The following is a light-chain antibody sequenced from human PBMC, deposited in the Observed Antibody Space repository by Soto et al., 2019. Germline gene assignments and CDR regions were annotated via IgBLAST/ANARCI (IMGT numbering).Light chain of an antibody. CDR3: QQTFNVPPWT. CDR1: QNIDIY. V-gene: IGKV1-39*01. CDR2: GAS. J-gene: IGKJ1*01. Sequence: DIQMTQSPSYLSASVGDTVTITCRASQNIDIYLNWYQQKAGTAPKALISGASNLQRGVPSRFSGSGSGTDFTLTISNLQPEDFATYFCQQTFNVPPWTFGQGTKVDIK.